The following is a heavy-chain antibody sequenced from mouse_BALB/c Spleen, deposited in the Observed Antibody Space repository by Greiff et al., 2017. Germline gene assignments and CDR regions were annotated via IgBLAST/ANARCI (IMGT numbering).Heavy chain of an antibody. J-gene: IGHJ4*01. CDR3: ARENYRLPYAMDY. CDR1: GFTFSSFG. CDR2: ISSGSSTI. Sequence: EVQGVESGGGLVQPGGSRKLSCAASGFTFSSFGMHWVRQAPEKGLEWVAYISSGSSTIYYADKVKGRFTISRDNPKNTLFLQMTSLRSEDTAMYYCARENYRLPYAMDYWGQGTSVTVSS. D-gene: IGHD2-14*01. V-gene: IGHV5-17*02.